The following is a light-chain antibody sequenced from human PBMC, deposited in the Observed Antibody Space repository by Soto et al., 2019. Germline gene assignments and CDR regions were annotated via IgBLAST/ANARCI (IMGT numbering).Light chain of an antibody. Sequence: QSALTQPASVSGSLGQSITISCTGTSSDVGSHNLVSWYQQHPGTAPKLMIYEGNKRYSGVSNRFSGSKSGNTASLTISGLQAEDETDYYCCSYVGSSTSWVFGGGTKVTVL. CDR2: EGN. CDR3: CSYVGSSTSWV. V-gene: IGLV2-23*01. CDR1: SSDVGSHNL. J-gene: IGLJ3*02.